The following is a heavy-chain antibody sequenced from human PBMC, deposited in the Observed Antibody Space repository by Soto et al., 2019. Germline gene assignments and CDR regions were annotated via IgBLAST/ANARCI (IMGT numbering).Heavy chain of an antibody. Sequence: PGGSLRLSCAASGFTFSSYSMNWVRQAPGKGLEWVSSISSSSSYIYYADSVKGRFTISRDNAKNSLYLQMNSLRAEDTAVYYCARVRSGRDYYYYGMDVWGQGTTATVSS. J-gene: IGHJ6*02. V-gene: IGHV3-21*01. CDR3: ARVRSGRDYYYYGMDV. CDR2: ISSSSSYI. CDR1: GFTFSSYS.